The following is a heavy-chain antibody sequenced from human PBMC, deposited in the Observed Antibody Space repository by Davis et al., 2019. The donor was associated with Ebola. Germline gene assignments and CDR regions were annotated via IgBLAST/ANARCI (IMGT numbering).Heavy chain of an antibody. CDR3: ARAVGATVDYYYGMDV. D-gene: IGHD1-26*01. CDR2: ISAYNGNT. CDR1: GYTFTSYG. Sequence: ASVKVSCKASGYTFTSYGISWVRQAPGQGLEWMGWISAYNGNTNYAQKLQGRVTMTTDTSTSTAYMELRSLRSDDTAVYYCARAVGATVDYYYGMDVWGQGTTVTVSS. V-gene: IGHV1-18*04. J-gene: IGHJ6*02.